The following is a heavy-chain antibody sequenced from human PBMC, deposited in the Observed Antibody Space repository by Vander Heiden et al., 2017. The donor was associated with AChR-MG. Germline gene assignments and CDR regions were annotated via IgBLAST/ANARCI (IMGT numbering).Heavy chain of an antibody. J-gene: IGHJ4*02. V-gene: IGHV3-23*01. Sequence: EVQPLESGGGLVQPGGSLRLSCAAPGFTLSSYAMSWLRQARGKGLEWVSAISRSGGSTYYADSVKGRFTISRDNCKNTLYLQMDSLRAEDTAVYYCAKDHPPGYYGSGSFTDYWGQGTLVTVSS. CDR1: GFTLSSYA. D-gene: IGHD3-10*01. CDR3: AKDHPPGYYGSGSFTDY. CDR2: ISRSGGST.